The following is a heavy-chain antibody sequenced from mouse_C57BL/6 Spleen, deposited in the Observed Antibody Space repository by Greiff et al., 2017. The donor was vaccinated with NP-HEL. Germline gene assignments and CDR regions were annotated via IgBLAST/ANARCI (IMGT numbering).Heavy chain of an antibody. CDR3: AKEDYGSSYWYFDV. CDR1: GFSLTSYG. D-gene: IGHD1-1*01. Sequence: VQLQQSGPGLVQPSQSLSITCTVSGFSLTSYGVHWVCQSPGKGLEWLGVIWRGGSTDYNAAFMSRLSITKDNSKSQVFFKMNSLQADDTAIYYCAKEDYGSSYWYFDVWGTGTTVTVSS. J-gene: IGHJ1*03. V-gene: IGHV2-5*01. CDR2: IWRGGST.